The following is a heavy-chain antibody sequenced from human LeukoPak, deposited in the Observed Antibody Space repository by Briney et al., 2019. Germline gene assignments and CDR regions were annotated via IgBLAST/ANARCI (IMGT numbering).Heavy chain of an antibody. CDR1: GYSFSIYW. CDR3: AKHAYSDSTSAFDF. CDR2: IYPSDSYT. Sequence: GESLKISCEASGYSFSIYWIGWVRQMPGKGLECLGIIYPSDSYTRYSPSFQGQVTISADKSINTAYLQWSSLRASDTAMYYCAKHAYSDSTSAFDFWGQGTMVTVSS. J-gene: IGHJ3*01. V-gene: IGHV5-51*01. D-gene: IGHD4-17*01.